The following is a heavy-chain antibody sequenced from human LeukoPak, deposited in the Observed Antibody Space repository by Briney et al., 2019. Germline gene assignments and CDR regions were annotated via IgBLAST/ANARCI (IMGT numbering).Heavy chain of an antibody. CDR3: ARDSDGYNGVNGY. D-gene: IGHD5-24*01. CDR2: ISAYNGNT. CDR1: GYTFTGYY. V-gene: IGHV1-18*04. Sequence: GASVKVSCKASGYTFTGYYMHWVRQAPGQGLEWMGWISAYNGNTNYAQKLQGRVTMTTDTSTSTAYMELRSLRSDDTAVYYCARDSDGYNGVNGYWGQGTLVTVSS. J-gene: IGHJ4*02.